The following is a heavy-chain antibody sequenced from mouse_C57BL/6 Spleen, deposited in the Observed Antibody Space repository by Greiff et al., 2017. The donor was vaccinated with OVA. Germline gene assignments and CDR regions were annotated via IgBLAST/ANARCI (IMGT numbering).Heavy chain of an antibody. Sequence: QVQLKQPGAELVKPGASVKLSCKASGYTFTSYWMHWVKQRPGRGLEWIGRIDPNSGGTKYNEKFKSKATLTVDTPSSTAYMQLSSLTSEDSAVYYCARNYGSSPYYAMDYWGQGTSVTVSS. CDR2: IDPNSGGT. CDR1: GYTFTSYW. D-gene: IGHD1-1*01. CDR3: ARNYGSSPYYAMDY. V-gene: IGHV1-72*01. J-gene: IGHJ4*01.